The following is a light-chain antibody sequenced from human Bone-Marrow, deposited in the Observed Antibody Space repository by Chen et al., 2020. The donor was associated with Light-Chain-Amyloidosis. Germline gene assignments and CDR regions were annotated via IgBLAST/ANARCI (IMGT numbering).Light chain of an antibody. Sequence: AIRMTQSPSSFSASTGDRVTITCRASQGISSYLAWYQQKPGKAPKLLIYAASTLQSGVPSRFSGSGSGTDFTLTISCLQSEDFATDYCQQYYSYPQVTFGPGTKVDIK. CDR3: QQYYSYPQVT. CDR2: AAS. CDR1: QGISSY. V-gene: IGKV1-8*01. J-gene: IGKJ3*01.